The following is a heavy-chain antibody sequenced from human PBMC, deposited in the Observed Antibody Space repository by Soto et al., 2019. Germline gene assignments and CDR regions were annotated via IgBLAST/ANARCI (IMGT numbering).Heavy chain of an antibody. D-gene: IGHD3-22*01. CDR1: VVSISSGGYY. J-gene: IGHJ5*02. CDR3: ARDSYYYPHWFQP. V-gene: IGHV4-31*03. CDR2: IYYSGST. Sequence: SETLYLTCTFSVVSISSGGYYWSWVRQHPGKGLEWIGYIYYSGSTYYNPSLKSRVTISVDTSKNQFSLKLSSVTAADTAVYYCARDSYYYPHWFQPWGQGTLVSGSS.